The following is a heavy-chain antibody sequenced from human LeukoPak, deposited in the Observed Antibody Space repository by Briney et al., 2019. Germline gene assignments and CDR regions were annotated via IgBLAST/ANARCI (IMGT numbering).Heavy chain of an antibody. Sequence: GASVKVSCKASGGTFSSYAISWVRQAPGQGLEWMGGIISIFGTANYAQKFQGRVTITADKSTSTAYMELSSLRSEDTAVYYCARVGSYDSSGYPPFDYWGQGTLVTVSS. V-gene: IGHV1-69*06. CDR2: IISIFGTA. CDR3: ARVGSYDSSGYPPFDY. CDR1: GGTFSSYA. J-gene: IGHJ4*02. D-gene: IGHD3-22*01.